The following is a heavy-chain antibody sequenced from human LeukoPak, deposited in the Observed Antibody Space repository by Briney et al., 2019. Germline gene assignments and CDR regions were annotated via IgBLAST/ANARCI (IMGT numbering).Heavy chain of an antibody. CDR2: IRGSGGGT. V-gene: IGHV3-23*01. D-gene: IGHD4-17*01. Sequence: GGSLRLSCAASGFIFSNHALMWLRQSPGKGLEWVSAIRGSGGGTFYADSVKGRFTISRDNSKNTLYLQMNGLRAEDTAVYYCARDPNGDYIGAFDMWGRGTLVTVSS. CDR3: ARDPNGDYIGAFDM. J-gene: IGHJ3*02. CDR1: GFIFSNHA.